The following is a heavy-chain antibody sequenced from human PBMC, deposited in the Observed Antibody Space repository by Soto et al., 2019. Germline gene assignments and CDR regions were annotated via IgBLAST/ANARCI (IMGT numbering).Heavy chain of an antibody. CDR3: AKDHVTTPVTTVGY. V-gene: IGHV3-30*18. Sequence: QVHLVESGGGVVQPGRSLRLSCAASGFPFRNYGMHWVRQAPGKGLEWVAVISYHGSDKYYADSVKGRFTISRDNSKNTLYLQMDSLRAEDTAVYYCAKDHVTTPVTTVGYWGQGTLVTVSS. CDR1: GFPFRNYG. J-gene: IGHJ4*02. D-gene: IGHD4-17*01. CDR2: ISYHGSDK.